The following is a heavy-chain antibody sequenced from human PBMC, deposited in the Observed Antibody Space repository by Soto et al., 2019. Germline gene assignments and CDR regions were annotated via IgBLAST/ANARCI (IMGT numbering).Heavy chain of an antibody. Sequence: QVQLVESGGGLVKPGGSLRLSCAASGFTFSDYYMSWIRQAPGKGLEWVSYISRSSSHTNYADSVKGRFTISRDNAKNSLYLQMSSLRAEDTAVYSCARDYSSGWYPRDWGQGNLVAVSS. CDR1: GFTFSDYY. CDR3: ARDYSSGWYPRD. D-gene: IGHD6-19*01. CDR2: ISRSSSHT. J-gene: IGHJ4*02. V-gene: IGHV3-11*05.